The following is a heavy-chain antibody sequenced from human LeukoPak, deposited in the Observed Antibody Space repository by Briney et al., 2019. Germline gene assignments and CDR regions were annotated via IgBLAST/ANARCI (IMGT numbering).Heavy chain of an antibody. CDR3: ARAGYCSGGSCSHYYYYYYMDV. J-gene: IGHJ6*03. D-gene: IGHD2-15*01. CDR2: IYHSGST. V-gene: IGHV4-38-2*02. CDR1: GYSISSGHY. Sequence: SETLSLTCTVSGYSISSGHYWGWIRQPPGKGLEWIGSIYHSGSTYYNPSLKSRVTISVDTSKNQFSLKLSSVTAADTAVYYCARAGYCSGGSCSHYYYYYYMDVWGKGTTVTVSS.